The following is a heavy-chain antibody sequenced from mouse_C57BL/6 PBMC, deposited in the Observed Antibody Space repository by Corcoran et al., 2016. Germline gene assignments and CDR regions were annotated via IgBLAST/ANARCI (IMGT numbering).Heavy chain of an antibody. Sequence: QIQLVQSGPELKKPGETVKISCKASGYTFTTYGMSWVKQAPGKGLKWMGWINTYSGVPTYADDFKGRFAFSLETSASTAYLQINNLKNEDTATYFWARARMDYWGQGTSVTVSS. V-gene: IGHV9-3*01. CDR2: INTYSGVP. CDR1: GYTFTTYG. CDR3: ARARMDY. J-gene: IGHJ4*01.